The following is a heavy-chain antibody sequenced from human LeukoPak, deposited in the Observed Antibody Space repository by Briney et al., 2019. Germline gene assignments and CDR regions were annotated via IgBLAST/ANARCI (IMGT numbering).Heavy chain of an antibody. J-gene: IGHJ4*02. Sequence: SETLSLTCTVSGGSISSYYWSWIRQPPGKGLEWIGYIYYSGSANYNPSLKSRVTISVDTSKNQFSLKLSSVTAADTAVYYCASYGSGSYYKQFDYWGQGTLVTVSS. D-gene: IGHD3-10*01. CDR2: IYYSGSA. CDR3: ASYGSGSYYKQFDY. V-gene: IGHV4-59*08. CDR1: GGSISSYY.